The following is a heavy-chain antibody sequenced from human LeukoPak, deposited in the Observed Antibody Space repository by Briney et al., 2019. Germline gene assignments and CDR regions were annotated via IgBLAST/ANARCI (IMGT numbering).Heavy chain of an antibody. J-gene: IGHJ4*02. CDR1: GYTFTGHY. CDR3: ARDTYYYYDSSGYLVFDY. CDR2: INPNSGGT. Sequence: ASVKVSCKASGYTFTGHYMNWVRQAPGQGLEWMGRINPNSGGTNYAQKFQGRVTMTRDTSISTAYMELSRLRSDDTAVYYCARDTYYYYDSSGYLVFDYWGQGTLVTVSS. V-gene: IGHV1-2*06. D-gene: IGHD3-22*01.